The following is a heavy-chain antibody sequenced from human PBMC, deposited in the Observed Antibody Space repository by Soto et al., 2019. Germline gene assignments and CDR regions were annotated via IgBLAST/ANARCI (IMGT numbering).Heavy chain of an antibody. D-gene: IGHD5-12*01. V-gene: IGHV4-34*01. Sequence: PSETLSLTCAVYGGSFSGYYWSWIRQPPGKGLEWIGEINHSGSTNYNPSLKSRVTISVDTSKNQFSLKLSSVTAADTAVYYCASYIVATRGIDYWGQGTLVTVSS. J-gene: IGHJ4*02. CDR3: ASYIVATRGIDY. CDR1: GGSFSGYY. CDR2: INHSGST.